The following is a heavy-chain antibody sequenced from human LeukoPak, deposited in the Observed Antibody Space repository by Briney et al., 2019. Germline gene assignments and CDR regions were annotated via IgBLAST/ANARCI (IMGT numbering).Heavy chain of an antibody. CDR1: GFTFSTYA. CDR2: ISGSGGST. V-gene: IGHV3-23*01. Sequence: QPGGSLRLSCAASGFTFSTYAMSWVRQAPGKGLEWVSAISGSGGSTYYADSVKGRFTISRDNSKNTLYLQMNSLRAEDAAVYYCAKGMTMVRGVIMAYFDYWGQGTLVIVSS. D-gene: IGHD3-10*01. J-gene: IGHJ4*02. CDR3: AKGMTMVRGVIMAYFDY.